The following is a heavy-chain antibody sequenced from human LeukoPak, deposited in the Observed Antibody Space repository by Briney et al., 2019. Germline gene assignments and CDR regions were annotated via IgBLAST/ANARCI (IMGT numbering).Heavy chain of an antibody. CDR2: IYYSGST. V-gene: IGHV4-30-4*01. J-gene: IGHJ5*02. CDR3: ARGGLVYAIYAQSNWFDP. D-gene: IGHD2-8*01. CDR1: GGSISSGDYY. Sequence: PSETLSLTCTVSGGSISSGDYYWSWIRQPPGKGLEWIGYIYYSGSTYYNPSLKSRVTISVDTSKNQFSLKLSSVTAADTAVYYCARGGLVYAIYAQSNWFDPWGQGTLVTVSS.